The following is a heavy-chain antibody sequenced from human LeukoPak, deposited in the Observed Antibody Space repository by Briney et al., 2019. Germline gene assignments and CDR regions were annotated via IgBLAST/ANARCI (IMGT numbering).Heavy chain of an antibody. J-gene: IGHJ4*02. CDR1: GFTFSSYA. D-gene: IGHD3-3*01. CDR3: ARDPGVVAFHYFDF. Sequence: GGSLRLSCAASGFTFSSYAMSWVRQAPGKGLEWVSTISGSGGSTYYADSVKGRFTISRDNSKNTLYLQMNSLRAEDTALYYCARDPGVVAFHYFDFWGQGTLVTVSS. V-gene: IGHV3-23*01. CDR2: ISGSGGST.